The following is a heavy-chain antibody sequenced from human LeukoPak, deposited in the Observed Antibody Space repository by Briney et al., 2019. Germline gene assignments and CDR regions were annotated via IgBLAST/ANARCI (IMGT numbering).Heavy chain of an antibody. CDR3: ARSYYDSSGFDY. CDR2: INPNSGGT. D-gene: IGHD3-22*01. CDR1: GYTSTGYY. Sequence: ASVKVSCKASGYTSTGYYMHWVRQAPGQGLEWMGWINPNSGGTNYAQKFQGRVTMTRDTSISTAYMELSRLRSDDTAVYYCARSYYDSSGFDYWGQGTLVTVSS. V-gene: IGHV1-2*02. J-gene: IGHJ4*02.